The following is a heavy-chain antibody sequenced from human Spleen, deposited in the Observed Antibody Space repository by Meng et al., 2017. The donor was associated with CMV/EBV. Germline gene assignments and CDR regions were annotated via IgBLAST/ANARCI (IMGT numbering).Heavy chain of an antibody. CDR3: AREGYYYGSGSYVDY. Sequence: SLKISCAASGFSFDDYAIHWVRQAPGKGLEWVSGISSDSTIDYADSVKGRFTVSRDNTKNSLFLQMNGLRVEDTAVYYCAREGYYYGSGSYVDYWGQGTLVTVSS. J-gene: IGHJ4*02. CDR1: GFSFDDYA. D-gene: IGHD3-10*01. CDR2: ISSDSTI. V-gene: IGHV3-9*01.